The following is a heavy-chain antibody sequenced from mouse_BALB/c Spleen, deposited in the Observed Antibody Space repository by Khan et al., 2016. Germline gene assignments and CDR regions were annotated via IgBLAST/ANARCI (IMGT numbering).Heavy chain of an antibody. CDR1: GYAFTSYN. Sequence: VQLQQAGPELVKPGASVKVSCKASGYAFTSYNMYWVKQSHGKSLEWIGYIDPYNGGTNYNQTFKGKATLTVDKSSSTAFMHLNSLTSEDSAVYYCASDLLWYAMDYWGQGTSVTVSS. CDR2: IDPYNGGT. J-gene: IGHJ4*01. CDR3: ASDLLWYAMDY. D-gene: IGHD2-1*01. V-gene: IGHV1S135*01.